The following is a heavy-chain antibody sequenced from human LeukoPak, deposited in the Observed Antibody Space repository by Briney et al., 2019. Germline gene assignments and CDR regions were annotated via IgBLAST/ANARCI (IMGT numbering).Heavy chain of an antibody. CDR2: ISNDGANI. V-gene: IGHV3-30*18. J-gene: IGHJ4*02. CDR3: AKVYGSGTSGYYSRIPVGIDY. Sequence: GGSLRLSCAASGFSFSTYGMHWVRQAPGKGLQWVAVISNDGANIYYADSVKGRFTISRDNSKNTLYLLMNSLRAEDTAVYYCAKVYGSGTSGYYSRIPVGIDYWGQGTLVTVSS. CDR1: GFSFSTYG. D-gene: IGHD3-22*01.